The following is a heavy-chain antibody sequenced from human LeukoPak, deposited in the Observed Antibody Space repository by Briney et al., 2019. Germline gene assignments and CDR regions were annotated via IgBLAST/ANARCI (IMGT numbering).Heavy chain of an antibody. CDR3: ARDYGGNSGWFDP. V-gene: IGHV1-8*01. D-gene: IGHD4-23*01. CDR1: GYTLTNYD. CDR2: MKPKSGET. Sequence: GASVKVSCKASGYTLTNYDINWVRQAPGQGLEWMGWMKPKSGETGYAQKFQGRATMTRDTSINTAYMELRSLTSEDTAVYYCARDYGGNSGWFDPWGQGTIVTVSS. J-gene: IGHJ5*02.